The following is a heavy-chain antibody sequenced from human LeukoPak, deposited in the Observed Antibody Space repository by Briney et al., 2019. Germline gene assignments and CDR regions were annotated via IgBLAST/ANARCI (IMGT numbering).Heavy chain of an antibody. CDR1: GFSFSYYN. CDR2: ITLNTTTI. V-gene: IGHV3-48*01. J-gene: IGHJ6*03. CDR3: ARDGALYCSSTSCYTHYMDV. D-gene: IGHD2-2*02. Sequence: GGSLRLYCAASGFSFSYYNMHWVRQAPGKGLEWASYITLNTTTIYYADSVKGRFTISRDNAKNSLFLQMSSLRVEDTAVYYCARDGALYCSSTSCYTHYMDVWGKGTTVTVSS.